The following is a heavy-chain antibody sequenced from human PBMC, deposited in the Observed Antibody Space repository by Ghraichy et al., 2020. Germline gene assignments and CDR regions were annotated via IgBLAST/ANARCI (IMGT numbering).Heavy chain of an antibody. J-gene: IGHJ5*02. D-gene: IGHD4-11*01. CDR3: ARRYRPFLAFDP. CDR2: IYYSGST. V-gene: IGHV4-39*01. CDR1: GGSISSSSYY. Sequence: SETLSLTCTVSGGSISSSSYYWGWIRQPPGKGLEWIGSIYYSGSTYYNPSLKSRVTISVDTSKNQFSLKLSSVTAADTAVYYCARRYRPFLAFDPWGQGTLVTVSS.